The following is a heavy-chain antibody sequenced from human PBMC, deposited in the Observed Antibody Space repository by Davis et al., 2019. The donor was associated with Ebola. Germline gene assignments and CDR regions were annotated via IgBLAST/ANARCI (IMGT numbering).Heavy chain of an antibody. J-gene: IGHJ5*02. V-gene: IGHV1-46*01. D-gene: IGHD2-21*02. CDR1: GYTFTSYY. CDR3: ARGPNVVVTAIGWFDP. Sequence: ASVKVSCKASGYTFTSYYIHWVRQAPGQGLEWIGMINPSGGTTNYAQKFQGRVTMTRDTSTSTVNMELSSLRSEDTAVYYCARGPNVVVTAIGWFDPWGQGTLVTVSS. CDR2: INPSGGTT.